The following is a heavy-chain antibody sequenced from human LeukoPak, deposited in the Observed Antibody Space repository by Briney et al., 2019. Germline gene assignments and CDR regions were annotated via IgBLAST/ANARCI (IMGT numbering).Heavy chain of an antibody. J-gene: IGHJ4*02. V-gene: IGHV3-30*04. CDR2: ISRDGTA. Sequence: GGSLRLSCATSGFTFSYYVFHWVRQAPGKGLDWVAAISRDGTAYYAESVKGRCTVSRDTSEDTVFLQMVSLGLEDTAVYYCARGNYYDSRGFSVTEHWGQGTLVTVSS. CDR3: ARGNYYDSRGFSVTEH. CDR1: GFTFSYYV. D-gene: IGHD3-22*01.